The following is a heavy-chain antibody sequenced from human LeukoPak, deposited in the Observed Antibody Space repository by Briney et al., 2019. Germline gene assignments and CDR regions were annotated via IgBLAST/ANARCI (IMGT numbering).Heavy chain of an antibody. V-gene: IGHV3-15*01. CDR1: GFSFSKAW. D-gene: IGHD3/OR15-3a*01. CDR2: IKSVTDGGTT. CDR3: TWPGRTFDY. J-gene: IGHJ4*02. Sequence: GGSLRLSCEGSGFSFSKAWMSWARQAPGKGLEWVGCIKSVTDGGTTDYAAPVKGRFTITRDDSNNILHLQMSSLKTEDTAVYYCTWPGRTFDYWGQGTLVTVSS.